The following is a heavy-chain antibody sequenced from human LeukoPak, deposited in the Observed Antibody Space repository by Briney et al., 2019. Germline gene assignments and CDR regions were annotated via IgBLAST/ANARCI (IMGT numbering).Heavy chain of an antibody. CDR1: GFAFSGSA. V-gene: IGHV3-73*01. Sequence: GGSLKLSCAASGFAFSGSAMHWVRQASGKGLEWVGRIRSKANSYATAYAASVKGRFTISRDDSKNTAYLQMNSLKTEDTAVYYCAREDSSTDAFDIWGQGTMVTGSS. CDR3: AREDSSTDAFDI. D-gene: IGHD5-18*01. J-gene: IGHJ3*02. CDR2: IRSKANSYAT.